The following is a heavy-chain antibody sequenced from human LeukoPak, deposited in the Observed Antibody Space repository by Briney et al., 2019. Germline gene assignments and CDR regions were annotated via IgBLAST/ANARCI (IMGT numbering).Heavy chain of an antibody. CDR2: INPNSGDT. CDR3: ASAESNNWDAKYYFDS. D-gene: IGHD1-26*01. Sequence: ASVKVSCKDSGYTFTGYYMHWVRQALGQGLEWMGRINPNSGDTNYAQKFQGRVTMTRDTSITTAYMELSRLRSDDTAVYYCASAESNNWDAKYYFDSWGQGTLVIVSS. CDR1: GYTFTGYY. J-gene: IGHJ4*02. V-gene: IGHV1-2*06.